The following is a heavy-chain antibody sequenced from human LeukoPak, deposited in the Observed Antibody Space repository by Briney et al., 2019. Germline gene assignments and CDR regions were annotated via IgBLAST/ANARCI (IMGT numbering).Heavy chain of an antibody. D-gene: IGHD6-6*01. CDR1: GFTFSSYW. V-gene: IGHV3-74*01. J-gene: IGHJ4*02. CDR3: ARETARQGYYFDY. CDR2: INTDGSST. Sequence: GGSLRLSCAASGFTFSSYWMHWVRHAPGKGLVWVSRINTDGSSTSYADSVKGRFTIPRDNAKNTLYLQMNSLRAEDTAVYYCARETARQGYYFDYWGQGTLATVSS.